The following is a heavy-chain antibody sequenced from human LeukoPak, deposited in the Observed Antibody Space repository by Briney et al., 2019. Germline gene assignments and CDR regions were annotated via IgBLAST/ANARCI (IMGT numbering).Heavy chain of an antibody. V-gene: IGHV3-74*01. CDR1: GFTFSTYW. CDR3: ARDQYDILTGYYVDY. Sequence: GGTLRLSCAASGFTFSTYWMHWVRQAPGKGLVWVSRINSDGSSTSYADSVKGRFTISRDNAKNTLYLQMNSLRDEDTAVYYCARDQYDILTGYYVDYWGQGTLVTVSS. J-gene: IGHJ4*02. D-gene: IGHD3-9*01. CDR2: INSDGSST.